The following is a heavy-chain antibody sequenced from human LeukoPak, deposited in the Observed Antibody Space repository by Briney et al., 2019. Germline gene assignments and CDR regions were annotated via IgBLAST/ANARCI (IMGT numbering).Heavy chain of an antibody. D-gene: IGHD3-10*01. J-gene: IGHJ4*02. V-gene: IGHV4-4*02. CDR1: GGSISSSNW. CDR3: ARVTRITMVRGGRS. CDR2: IYHSGST. Sequence: SETLSLTCAVSGGSISSSNWWSWVRQPPGKGLEWIGEIYHSGSTNYNPSLKSRVTISVDTSKNQFSLKLSSVTAADTAVYYCARVTRITMVRGGRSWGQGTLVTVSS.